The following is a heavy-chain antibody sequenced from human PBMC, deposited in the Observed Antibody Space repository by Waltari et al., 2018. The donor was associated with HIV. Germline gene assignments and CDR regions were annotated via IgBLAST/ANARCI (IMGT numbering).Heavy chain of an antibody. D-gene: IGHD6-19*01. Sequence: EVQLVESGGGLVKPGGSLRLSCAASGFTFSSYSMNWVRQAPGKGLEWVSSISSSSNYIYYADSVKGRFTISRDNAKNSLYLQMNSLRAEDTAMYYCARSDAGYSSGWYGGYWGQGTLVTVSS. CDR1: GFTFSSYS. J-gene: IGHJ4*02. CDR3: ARSDAGYSSGWYGGY. V-gene: IGHV3-21*01. CDR2: ISSSSNYI.